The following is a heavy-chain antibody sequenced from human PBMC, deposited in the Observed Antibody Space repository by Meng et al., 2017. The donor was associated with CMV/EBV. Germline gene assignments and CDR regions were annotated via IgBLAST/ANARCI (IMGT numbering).Heavy chain of an antibody. Sequence: GESLKISCAASGFTFSSYSMNWVRQAPGKGLEWDSSISSSSSYIYYADSVKGRFTISRDNAKNSLYLQMNSLRAEDTAVYYCARLRPGVWGQGTTVTVSS. D-gene: IGHD3-10*01. J-gene: IGHJ6*02. CDR1: GFTFSSYS. V-gene: IGHV3-21*01. CDR2: ISSSSSYI. CDR3: ARLRPGV.